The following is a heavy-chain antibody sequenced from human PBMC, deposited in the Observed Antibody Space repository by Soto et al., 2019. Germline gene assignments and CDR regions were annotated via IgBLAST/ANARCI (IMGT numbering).Heavy chain of an antibody. Sequence: SETLSLTCAVYGGSFSGYYWSWIRQPPGKGLEWIGEINHSGSTNYNPSLKSRVTISVDTSKNQFSLKLSSVTAADTAVYYCARGPLYYYGSGSYFLDYWGQGILVTVSS. D-gene: IGHD3-10*01. CDR3: ARGPLYYYGSGSYFLDY. CDR1: GGSFSGYY. J-gene: IGHJ4*02. CDR2: INHSGST. V-gene: IGHV4-34*01.